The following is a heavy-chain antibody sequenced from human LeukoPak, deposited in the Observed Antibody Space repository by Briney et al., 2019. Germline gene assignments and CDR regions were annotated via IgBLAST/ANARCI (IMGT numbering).Heavy chain of an antibody. CDR1: GGSISRYY. V-gene: IGHV4-59*01. J-gene: IGHJ6*02. Sequence: SETLSLTCTVSGGSISRYYWSWVRQPPGKGVEGIGYIYYSGSTKYNPSLTSRGTISVDTSKNQFSLKLSSVTAADTAVYYCARGGCTNGVCYREFSYYYGMDVWGQGTTVTVSS. D-gene: IGHD2-8*01. CDR3: ARGGCTNGVCYREFSYYYGMDV. CDR2: IYYSGST.